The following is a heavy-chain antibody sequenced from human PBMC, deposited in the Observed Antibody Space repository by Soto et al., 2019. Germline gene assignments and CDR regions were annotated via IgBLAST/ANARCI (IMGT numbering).Heavy chain of an antibody. Sequence: GGSLRLSCAASGFTFSSYAMHWVRQAPGKGLEWVAVISYDGSNKYYADSVKGRFTISRDNSKNTLYLQMNSLRAEDTAVYYCARGSTDDYYGMDVWGQGTTVTVSS. CDR2: ISYDGSNK. V-gene: IGHV3-30-3*01. J-gene: IGHJ6*02. CDR3: ARGSTDDYYGMDV. CDR1: GFTFSSYA.